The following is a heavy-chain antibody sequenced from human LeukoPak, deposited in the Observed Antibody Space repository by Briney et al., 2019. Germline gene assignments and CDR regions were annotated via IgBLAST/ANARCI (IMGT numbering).Heavy chain of an antibody. V-gene: IGHV3-21*01. CDR2: ISSSSSYI. CDR3: ARDSVLDY. D-gene: IGHD1-14*01. J-gene: IGHJ4*02. CDR1: GYSISSGYY. Sequence: PSETLSLTCAVSGYSISSGYYWGWIRQPPGKGLEWVSSISSSSSYIYYADSVKGRFTISRDNAKNSLYLQMNSLRAEDTAVYYCARDSVLDYWGQGTLVTVSS.